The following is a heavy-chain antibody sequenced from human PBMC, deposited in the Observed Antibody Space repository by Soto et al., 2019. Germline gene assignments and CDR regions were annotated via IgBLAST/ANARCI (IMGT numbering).Heavy chain of an antibody. Sequence: QVQLQESGPGLVKPSQTLSLTCTVSGGSISSGDYYWSWIRQPPGKGLEWIGYIYYSGSTYYNPCLKSRVTISVNTSQNQFALKLSSVTAADTAVYYCARDRDSSSWFTWGQGTMVTVSS. CDR1: GGSISSGDYY. D-gene: IGHD6-13*01. V-gene: IGHV4-30-4*01. CDR2: IYYSGST. J-gene: IGHJ3*01. CDR3: ARDRDSSSWFT.